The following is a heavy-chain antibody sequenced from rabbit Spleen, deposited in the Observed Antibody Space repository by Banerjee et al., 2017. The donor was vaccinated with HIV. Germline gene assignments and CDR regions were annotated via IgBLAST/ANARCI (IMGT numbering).Heavy chain of an antibody. V-gene: IGHV1S45*01. CDR2: IWTGSGST. Sequence: EESGGGLVQPEGSLTLTCTASGFTLSSSYWICWVRQAPGKGLECIACIWTGSGSTYYASWAKGRFTISKTSSTTMTLQMTSLTAADTATYFCVRFFDLWGQGTLVTVS. CDR3: VRFFDL. CDR1: GFTLSSSYW. J-gene: IGHJ4*01.